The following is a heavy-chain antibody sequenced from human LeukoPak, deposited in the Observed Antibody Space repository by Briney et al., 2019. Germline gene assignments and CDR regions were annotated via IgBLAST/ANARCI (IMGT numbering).Heavy chain of an antibody. Sequence: GGSLRLSCAASGFPFADYSLHWVRRAPGKGLEWVALMSFDGNFENFADSVKGRFTISRDTARNTLYLHMGSLGVEDSAVHYCARVGETGTVTMELDLWGQGALVTVSS. V-gene: IGHV3-30*04. CDR1: GFPFADYS. J-gene: IGHJ1*01. CDR2: MSFDGNFE. D-gene: IGHD5-24*01. CDR3: ARVGETGTVTMELDL.